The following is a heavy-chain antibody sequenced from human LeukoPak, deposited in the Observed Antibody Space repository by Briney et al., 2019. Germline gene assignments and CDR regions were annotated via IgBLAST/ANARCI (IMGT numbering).Heavy chain of an antibody. Sequence: PGGSLRLSCEASGFTFSNSVMNWVRQAPGKGLEWVSYISSSGSTIYYADSVKGRFTISRDNAKNSLYLQMNSLRAEDTAVYYCARDPNSSGWYSDFDYWGQGTLVTVSS. CDR1: GFTFSNSV. CDR3: ARDPNSSGWYSDFDY. CDR2: ISSSGSTI. V-gene: IGHV3-48*03. J-gene: IGHJ4*02. D-gene: IGHD6-19*01.